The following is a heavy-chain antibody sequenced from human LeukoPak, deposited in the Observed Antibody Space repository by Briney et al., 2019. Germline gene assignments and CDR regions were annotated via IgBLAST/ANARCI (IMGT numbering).Heavy chain of an antibody. J-gene: IGHJ4*01. Sequence: ASVKVSCKASGYTFTGYYMHWVRQAPGQGLEWMGWINPNSGGTNYAQKFQGRVTMTRDTSISTAYMELSRLRSDDTAVYYCARDPQSTGSYLLYWGQGTLVTVSS. CDR1: GYTFTGYY. CDR2: INPNSGGT. CDR3: ARDPQSTGSYLLY. V-gene: IGHV1-2*02. D-gene: IGHD1-26*01.